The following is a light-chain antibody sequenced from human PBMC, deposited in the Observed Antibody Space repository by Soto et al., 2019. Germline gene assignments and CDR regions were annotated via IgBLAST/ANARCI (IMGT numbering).Light chain of an antibody. CDR3: QQYGSSPT. J-gene: IGKJ1*01. V-gene: IGKV3-20*01. Sequence: EIVLTQSPGTLSLSPGERATLSCRASQSVSSSYLAWYQQKPGQAHRLLIYGASSRATGIPDRFSGSGSGTDFTLTSSILEPEDFAVYYCQQYGSSPTFGQGTKVEIK. CDR2: GAS. CDR1: QSVSSSY.